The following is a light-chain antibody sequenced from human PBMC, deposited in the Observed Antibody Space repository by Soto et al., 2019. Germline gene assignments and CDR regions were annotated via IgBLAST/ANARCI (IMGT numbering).Light chain of an antibody. V-gene: IGLV3-21*02. CDR1: NIGSET. J-gene: IGLJ1*01. CDR2: DDS. Sequence: SYELTQAPALSVGPGQTARITCGGKNIGSETVHWYQQKPGQAPVVVVYDDSARPSGIPERFSGSNSGNTATLTISRVDAGDEADYYCQVWDSSSDHPFVFGTGTKVTVL. CDR3: QVWDSSSDHPFV.